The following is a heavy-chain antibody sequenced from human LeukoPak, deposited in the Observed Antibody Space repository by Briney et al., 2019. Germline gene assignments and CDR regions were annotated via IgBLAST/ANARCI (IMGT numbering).Heavy chain of an antibody. J-gene: IGHJ4*02. D-gene: IGHD5-18*01. Sequence: GGSLRLSFAASGFIFSSYSMNWVRQAPGKGLEWLSSISSSSYIYYADSVKGRFTISRDNAKNSLYLQMNSLRAEDTAVYYCARVQYNYGPLHLDYWGQGTLVTVSS. CDR1: GFIFSSYS. CDR2: ISSSSYI. CDR3: ARVQYNYGPLHLDY. V-gene: IGHV3-21*01.